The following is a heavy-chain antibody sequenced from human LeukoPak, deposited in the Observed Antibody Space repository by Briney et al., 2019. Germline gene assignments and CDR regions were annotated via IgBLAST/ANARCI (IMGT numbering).Heavy chain of an antibody. CDR3: AGSPPYYDFWSGWLADYYYYMDV. Sequence: GGSLRLSCAASGFTFSSYSMNWVRQAPGKGLKWVSYISSSSSTIYYADSVKGRFTIYRDNAKNSLYLQMNSLRAEDTAVYYCAGSPPYYDFWSGWLADYYYYMDVWGKGTTVTVSS. J-gene: IGHJ6*03. D-gene: IGHD3-3*01. CDR2: ISSSSSTI. CDR1: GFTFSSYS. V-gene: IGHV3-48*04.